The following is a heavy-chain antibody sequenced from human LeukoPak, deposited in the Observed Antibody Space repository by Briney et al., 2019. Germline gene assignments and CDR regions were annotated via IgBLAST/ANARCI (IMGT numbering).Heavy chain of an antibody. J-gene: IGHJ4*02. D-gene: IGHD3-3*01. V-gene: IGHV4-59*11. Sequence: SETLSLTCTVSGGSISSHYWSWIRQPPGKGLEWIGYIHYSGSTNYNPSLKSRVTISVDTSKNQFSLKLSSVTAADTAVYYCARSRSGYYPHFDYWGQGTLVTVSS. CDR3: ARSRSGYYPHFDY. CDR2: IHYSGST. CDR1: GGSISSHY.